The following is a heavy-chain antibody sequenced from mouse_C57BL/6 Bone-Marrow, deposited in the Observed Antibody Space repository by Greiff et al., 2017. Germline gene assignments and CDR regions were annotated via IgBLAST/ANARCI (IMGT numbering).Heavy chain of an antibody. V-gene: IGHV1-42*01. CDR1: GYSFTGYY. CDR3: AREGVDWYFYV. D-gene: IGHD1-1*01. J-gene: IGHJ1*03. CDR2: INPSTGGT. Sequence: EVQLHQSGPELVKPGASVKISCKASGYSFTGYYMNWVKQSPEKSLEWIGEINPSTGGTTYNQKFKAKATLTVDKSSSTAYMQLKSLTSEDSAVYYCAREGVDWYFYVWGTGTTVTVSS.